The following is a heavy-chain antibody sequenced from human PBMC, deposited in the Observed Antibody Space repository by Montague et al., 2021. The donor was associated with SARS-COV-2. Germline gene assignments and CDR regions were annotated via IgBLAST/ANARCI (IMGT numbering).Heavy chain of an antibody. D-gene: IGHD2-21*01. Sequence: SETLSLTCTVSGGSVSSGSYYWSWIRQPPGKGLEWIGYIYYSGSTNYTPSLQSRVTISVDTSKNQFSLKLSSVTAADTAVYYCARGGGYWDHAFDFWGQGTMVTVSS. CDR2: IYYSGST. V-gene: IGHV4-61*01. CDR1: GGSVSSGSYY. J-gene: IGHJ3*01. CDR3: ARGGGYWDHAFDF.